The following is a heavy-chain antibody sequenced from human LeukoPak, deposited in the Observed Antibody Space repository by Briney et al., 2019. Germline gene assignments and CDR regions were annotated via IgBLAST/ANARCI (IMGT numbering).Heavy chain of an antibody. CDR2: ISYDGSNK. V-gene: IGHV3-30-3*01. CDR1: GFTFSSYA. CDR3: ARGTFGATYYYYYMDV. D-gene: IGHD3-16*01. Sequence: GRSLRLSCAASGFTFSSYAMHWVRQAPGKGLEWVAVISYDGSNKYYADSVKGRFTISRDNSKNTLYLQMNSLRAEDTAVYYCARGTFGATYYYYYMDVWGKGTTVTVSS. J-gene: IGHJ6*03.